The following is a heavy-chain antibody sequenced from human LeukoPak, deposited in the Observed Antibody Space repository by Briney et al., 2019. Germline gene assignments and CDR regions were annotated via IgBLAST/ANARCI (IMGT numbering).Heavy chain of an antibody. V-gene: IGHV3-30*03. CDR2: ISYDGSNK. Sequence: GGSLSLSCAASGFTFSSYGMHWVRQAPGKGLEWVAVISYDGSNKYYADSVKGRFTISRDNSKNTLYLQMNSLRAEDTAVYYCARENPRGGLLLLRLSLSFDYWGQGTLVTVSS. CDR1: GFTFSSYG. CDR3: ARENPRGGLLLLRLSLSFDY. J-gene: IGHJ4*02. D-gene: IGHD2-15*01.